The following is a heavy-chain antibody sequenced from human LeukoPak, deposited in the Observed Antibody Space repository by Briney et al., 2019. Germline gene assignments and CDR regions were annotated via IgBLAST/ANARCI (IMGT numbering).Heavy chain of an antibody. V-gene: IGHV4-61*01. CDR3: ARVEMATISFDY. J-gene: IGHJ4*02. Sequence: SQTLSLTCTVSGGSISSGSYYWSWIRQPPGKGLEWIGYIYYSGSTNYNPSLKSRVTISVDTSKNQFSLKLSSVTAADTAVYYCARVEMATISFDYWGQGTLVTVSS. D-gene: IGHD5-24*01. CDR1: GGSISSGSYY. CDR2: IYYSGST.